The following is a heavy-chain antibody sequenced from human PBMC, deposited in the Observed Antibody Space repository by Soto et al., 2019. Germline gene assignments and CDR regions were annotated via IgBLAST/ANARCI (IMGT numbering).Heavy chain of an antibody. D-gene: IGHD6-19*01. CDR1: GGTFSSYA. CDR2: IIPIFGTA. CDR3: ASASLSSGWYAEYFQH. Sequence: ASVKVSCKASGGTFSSYAISWVRQAPGQGLEWMGGIIPIFGTANYAQKFQGRVTITADESTSTAYMELSSLRSEDTAVYYCASASLSSGWYAEYFQHWGQGTLVTVSS. J-gene: IGHJ1*01. V-gene: IGHV1-69*13.